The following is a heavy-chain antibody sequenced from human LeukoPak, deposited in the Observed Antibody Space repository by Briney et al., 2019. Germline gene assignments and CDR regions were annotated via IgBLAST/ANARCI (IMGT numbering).Heavy chain of an antibody. J-gene: IGHJ4*02. Sequence: GESLKISCKGLGYDFSTYWNAWVRQRPGKGLEWMGIIYPGGSETRYDPSFQGQVTISADRSTSTAYLQWSSLRASDTAMYYCARASRDGYNQNFDHWGQGTLVTVSS. V-gene: IGHV5-51*01. CDR3: ARASRDGYNQNFDH. CDR1: GYDFSTYW. D-gene: IGHD5-24*01. CDR2: IYPGGSET.